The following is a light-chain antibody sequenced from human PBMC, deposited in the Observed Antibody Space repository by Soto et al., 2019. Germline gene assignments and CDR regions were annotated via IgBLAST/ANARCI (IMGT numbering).Light chain of an antibody. CDR2: EGS. CDR3: CSYVGARTYV. V-gene: IGLV2-23*01. J-gene: IGLJ1*01. Sequence: QSVMTQPASVSWSPGQSITISCTLICLDFGSFGPVSWYQQYPGQVPKLIIYEGSRRPSGVSSRFSGSKSGNTASLTISGLQAEDEADYYCCSYVGARTYVFGTGTKVTV. CDR1: CLDFGSFGP.